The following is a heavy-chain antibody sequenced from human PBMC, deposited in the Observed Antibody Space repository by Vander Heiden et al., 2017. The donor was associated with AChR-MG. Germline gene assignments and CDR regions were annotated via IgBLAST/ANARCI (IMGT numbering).Heavy chain of an antibody. Sequence: QLQLQESGPGLVKPSETLSLTCTVSGGSISSSSYYWGWIRQQPGKGLEWIGSIYYSGSTYYNPSLKSRVTISVDTSKNQFSLKLSSVTAADTAVYYCARTQLLWFGESEDAFDIWGQGTMVTVSS. D-gene: IGHD3-10*01. CDR3: ARTQLLWFGESEDAFDI. J-gene: IGHJ3*02. V-gene: IGHV4-39*01. CDR2: IYYSGST. CDR1: GGSISSSSYY.